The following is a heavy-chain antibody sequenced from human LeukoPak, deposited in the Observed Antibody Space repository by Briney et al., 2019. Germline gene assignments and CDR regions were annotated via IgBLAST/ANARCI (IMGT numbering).Heavy chain of an antibody. CDR1: GFTFSDYW. CDR2: INQDESEK. J-gene: IGHJ4*02. V-gene: IGHV3-7*01. CDR3: ARDGGYSYGTPFDY. D-gene: IGHD5-18*01. Sequence: PGGSLRLSCAASGFTFSDYWMSWVRQAPGKGLEWVADINQDESEKNYVDSVKGRFTISRDNAKNSLYLQMNSLRAEDTAVYYCARDGGYSYGTPFDYWGQGTLVTVSS.